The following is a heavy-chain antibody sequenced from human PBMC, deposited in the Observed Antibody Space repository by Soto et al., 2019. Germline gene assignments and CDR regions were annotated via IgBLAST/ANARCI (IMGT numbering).Heavy chain of an antibody. D-gene: IGHD3-22*01. V-gene: IGHV3-30-3*01. Sequence: GSLRPACTASGCTFSSYGMHWVRQAPGKGLEWVAVISYDGSKKYHADSVKGRFTISRDNSKITLYLEMNSLRAEDTAVYYCERDNRDYDSSGYYPHWGQGTLVTVSS. CDR1: GCTFSSYG. J-gene: IGHJ4*02. CDR3: ERDNRDYDSSGYYPH. CDR2: ISYDGSKK.